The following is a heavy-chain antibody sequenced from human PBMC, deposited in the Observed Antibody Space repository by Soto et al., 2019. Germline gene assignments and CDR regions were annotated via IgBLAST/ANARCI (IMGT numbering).Heavy chain of an antibody. CDR1: GGSISSGGSS. D-gene: IGHD6-19*01. Sequence: QLQLQESGSGLVKPSQTLSLTCAVSGGSISSGGSSWSWIRQPPGKGLEWIGYIYHSGSTYYNPSLTSRVNISVDRSKNQFSLKLSSVTAADTAVYYCARAGDSSGPVALGYWGQGTLVTVSS. CDR3: ARAGDSSGPVALGY. V-gene: IGHV4-30-2*01. CDR2: IYHSGST. J-gene: IGHJ4*02.